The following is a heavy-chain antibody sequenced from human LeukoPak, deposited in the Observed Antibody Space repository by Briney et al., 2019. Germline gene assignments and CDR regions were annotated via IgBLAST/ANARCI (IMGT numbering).Heavy chain of an antibody. J-gene: IGHJ4*02. CDR1: GFTFSSYA. CDR2: ISDSGGST. CDR3: AKDTSIGRYCTNGVCSPFDY. Sequence: GGSLRLSCAASGFTFSSYAMSWVRQAPGKGLEWISAISDSGGSTYDAASVKGRFTISRDNSKNTLYLQMNSLRAEDTAVYYCAKDTSIGRYCTNGVCSPFDYWGQGTLVTVSS. D-gene: IGHD2-8*01. V-gene: IGHV3-23*01.